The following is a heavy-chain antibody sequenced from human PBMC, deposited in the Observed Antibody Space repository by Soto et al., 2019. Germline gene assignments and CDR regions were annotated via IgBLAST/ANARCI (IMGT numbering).Heavy chain of an antibody. D-gene: IGHD6-19*01. CDR2: IYYSGST. CDR1: GYTISSSNR. Sequence: PSETLSLTCAVSGYTISSSNRWGWIRQPPGKGLEWIGYIYYSGSTYYNQSLKSRVTMSVDTSKNQFSLKLNSVTPEDTAVYYCSRGFGYSSGWYVRFDYRAQRTPVTVSS. J-gene: IGHJ4*02. CDR3: SRGFGYSSGWYVRFDY. V-gene: IGHV4-28*03.